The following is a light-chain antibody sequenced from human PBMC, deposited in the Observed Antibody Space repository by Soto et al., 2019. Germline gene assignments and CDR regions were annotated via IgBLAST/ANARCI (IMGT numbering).Light chain of an antibody. CDR3: SSYTTSNAYV. Sequence: QSVLTQPASVSGSPGQSLTISCTGTSSDVGGWNYVSWYQQNPGKAPKLMIFEVGNRPSGVSDRISGSKSGNTASLTISGLQAEDEADYYCSSYTTSNAYVFGTGTKLTVL. J-gene: IGLJ1*01. CDR1: SSDVGGWNY. V-gene: IGLV2-14*01. CDR2: EVG.